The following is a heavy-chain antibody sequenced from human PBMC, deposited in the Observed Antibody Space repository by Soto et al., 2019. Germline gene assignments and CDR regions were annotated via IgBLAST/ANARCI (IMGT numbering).Heavy chain of an antibody. D-gene: IGHD5-18*01. J-gene: IGHJ4*02. Sequence: QVQLVQSGAEVKKPESSVKVSCKAPGGTFSTYAISWVRQAPGQGLEWMGAIIPMLGTANYAQRFQDRVTITADESTNTVYMELSSPRSEDTAVYFCASGIQLWLRRINNGYSGWGQGTVVTVSS. CDR2: IIPMLGTA. V-gene: IGHV1-69*11. CDR1: GGTFSTYA. CDR3: ASGIQLWLRRINNGYSG.